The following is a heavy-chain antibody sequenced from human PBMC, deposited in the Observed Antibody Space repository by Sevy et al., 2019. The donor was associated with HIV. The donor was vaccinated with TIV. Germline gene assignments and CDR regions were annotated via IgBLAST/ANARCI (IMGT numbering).Heavy chain of an antibody. J-gene: IGHJ4*01. CDR3: ARGDYYGSLYYFDX. CDR2: ISSGSSYI. D-gene: IGHD3-10*01. Sequence: GGSLRLSCAASGFTFSNYFINWVRQAPGKGLEWVASISSGSSYIFYADSMKGRFTISRDNAKNSLYLHMNSLRAEDTAVYYCARGDYYGSLYYFDXWGPGTLVTVSS. CDR1: GFTFSNYF. V-gene: IGHV3-21*01.